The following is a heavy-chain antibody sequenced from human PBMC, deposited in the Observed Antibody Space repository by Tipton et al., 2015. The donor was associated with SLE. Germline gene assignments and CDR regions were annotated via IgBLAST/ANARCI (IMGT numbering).Heavy chain of an antibody. Sequence: LSLTCTASGFSFSNYGVHWVRQAPGKGLEWVALIWFDGSDKYYADSVKGRFTISRDNSENTLYLQMSTLRVEDTALYYCANGMDVWGQGTMVTVSS. CDR3: ANGMDV. CDR1: GFSFSNYG. V-gene: IGHV3-33*08. CDR2: IWFDGSDK. J-gene: IGHJ6*02.